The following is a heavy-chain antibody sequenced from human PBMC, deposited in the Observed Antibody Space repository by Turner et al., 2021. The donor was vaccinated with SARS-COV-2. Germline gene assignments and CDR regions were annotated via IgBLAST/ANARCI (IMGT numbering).Heavy chain of an antibody. CDR2: IYYSGST. CDR1: GGSISSGGYY. V-gene: IGHV4-31*03. CDR3: ARLRYFDWSYYFDY. Sequence: QVQLQESGPGLVKPSQTLSLTCTVPGGSISSGGYYWSGIRQHPGKGLEWIGYIYYSGSTYYNPSLKSRVTISVDTSKNQFSLKLSSVIAADTAVYYCARLRYFDWSYYFDYWGQGTLVTVSS. D-gene: IGHD3-9*01. J-gene: IGHJ4*02.